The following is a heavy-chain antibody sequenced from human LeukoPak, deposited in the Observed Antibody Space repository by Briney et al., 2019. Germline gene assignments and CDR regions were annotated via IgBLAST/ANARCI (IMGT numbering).Heavy chain of an antibody. CDR1: GGSFSDYY. J-gene: IGHJ4*02. V-gene: IGHV4-34*01. Sequence: KPSETLSLTCAVYGGSFSDYYWNWIRQPPGKGLEWIGEINHGGGTKYNPSLKSQATISVDTSKKQFSLNLSSVTAADTAVYYCARGEDGTGDYRPTYFDSWGQGTLVTVSS. D-gene: IGHD4-17*01. CDR3: ARGEDGTGDYRPTYFDS. CDR2: INHGGGT.